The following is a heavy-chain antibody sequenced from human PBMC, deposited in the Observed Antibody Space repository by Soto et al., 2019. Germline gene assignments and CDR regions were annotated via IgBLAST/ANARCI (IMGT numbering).Heavy chain of an antibody. CDR2: INHSGST. CDR1: GGSFSGYY. CDR3: ARKNYDFWSGYLPGFDY. Sequence: PSETLSLTCAVYGGSFSGYYWSWIRQPPGKGLEWIGEINHSGSTNYNPSLKSRVTISVDTSKNQFSLKLSSVTAADTAVYYCARKNYDFWSGYLPGFDYWGQGTLVTVSS. V-gene: IGHV4-34*01. J-gene: IGHJ4*02. D-gene: IGHD3-3*01.